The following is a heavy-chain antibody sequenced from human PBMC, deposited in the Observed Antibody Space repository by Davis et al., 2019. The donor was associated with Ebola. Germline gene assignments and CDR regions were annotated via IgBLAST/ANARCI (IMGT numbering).Heavy chain of an antibody. Sequence: PGGSLRLSCAASGFTFSNAWMSWVRQAPGKGLEWVGRIKSKTDGGTTDYAAPVKGRFTISRDDSKNTLYLQMNSLKTEDTAVYYCTTEQSGYCSSTSCYSLDYWGQGTLVTVSS. CDR2: IKSKTDGGTT. CDR1: GFTFSNAW. V-gene: IGHV3-15*01. D-gene: IGHD2-2*01. CDR3: TTEQSGYCSSTSCYSLDY. J-gene: IGHJ4*02.